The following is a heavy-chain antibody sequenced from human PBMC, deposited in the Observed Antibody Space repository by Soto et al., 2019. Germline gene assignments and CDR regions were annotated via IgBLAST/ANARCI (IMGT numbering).Heavy chain of an antibody. CDR3: ARDFTRQESDAFDI. CDR2: IYSGGST. J-gene: IGHJ3*02. V-gene: IGHV3-66*01. Sequence: GESLKISCAASGFTVSSNYMSWVRQAPGKGLEWVSVIYSGGSTYYEDSVKGRFTNSRDNSKNTLYLQMNSLRAEDTAVYYCARDFTRQESDAFDIWGQGTMVTVSS. CDR1: GFTVSSNY.